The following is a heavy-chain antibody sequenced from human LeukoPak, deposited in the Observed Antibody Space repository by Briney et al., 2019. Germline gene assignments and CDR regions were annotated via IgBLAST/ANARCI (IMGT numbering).Heavy chain of an antibody. D-gene: IGHD4-11*01. J-gene: IGHJ4*02. Sequence: ASVRVSCKVSGYTLTELSMHWVRQAPGKGLEWMGGFDPEDGETIYAQKFQGRVTMTEDTSTDTAYMELSSLRSEDTAVYYCAVHELNSNLLDYWGQGTLVTVSS. CDR3: AVHELNSNLLDY. V-gene: IGHV1-24*01. CDR2: FDPEDGET. CDR1: GYTLTELS.